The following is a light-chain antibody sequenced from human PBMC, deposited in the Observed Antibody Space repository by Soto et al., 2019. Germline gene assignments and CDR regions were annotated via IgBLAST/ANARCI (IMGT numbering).Light chain of an antibody. CDR2: DVT. V-gene: IGLV2-11*01. CDR3: CSYAGTYTVWV. Sequence: QSALTQPRSVSGSPGQSVTISCTGTSSDVGGYNYVSWYQHHPGKAPKLMICDVTKRPSGVPDRFSGSKSGNTASLTISSLQAEDEADYYCCSYAGTYTVWVFGGGTKLTVL. J-gene: IGLJ3*02. CDR1: SSDVGGYNY.